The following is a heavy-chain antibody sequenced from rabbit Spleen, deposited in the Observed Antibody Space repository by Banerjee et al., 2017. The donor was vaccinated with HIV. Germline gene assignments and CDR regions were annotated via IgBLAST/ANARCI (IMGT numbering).Heavy chain of an antibody. CDR3: ARFYAGYGDFGYAAM. D-gene: IGHD7-1*01. V-gene: IGHV1S40*01. CDR2: IAAGSAGTT. CDR1: GFSFDSGSGFSFNSGYY. J-gene: IGHJ4*01. Sequence: QSLEESGGGLVKPGASLTLTCTASGFSFDSGSGFSFNSGYYMCWVRQAPGKGLEWSACIAAGSAGTTYYANWAKGRFTISKTSSTTVTLQMTSLTAADTATYFCARFYAGYGDFGYAAMWGPGTLVTVS.